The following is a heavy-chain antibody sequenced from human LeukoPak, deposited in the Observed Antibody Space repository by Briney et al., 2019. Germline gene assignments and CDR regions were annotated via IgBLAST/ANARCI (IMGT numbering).Heavy chain of an antibody. CDR1: GYTFTSYY. CDR2: INPSGGST. Sequence: ASVKVSCKASGYTFTSYYMHWVRQAPGQGLEWMGIINPSGGSTSYAQKFQGRVTMTRDTSTSTVYMELSSLRSEDTAVYYCARDPSSGPYYYYYYGMDVWGQGTTVTVSS. CDR3: ARDPSSGPYYYYYYGMDV. D-gene: IGHD6-19*01. V-gene: IGHV1-46*01. J-gene: IGHJ6*02.